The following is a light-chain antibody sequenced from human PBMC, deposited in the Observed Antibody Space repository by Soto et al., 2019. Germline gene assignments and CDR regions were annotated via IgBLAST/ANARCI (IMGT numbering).Light chain of an antibody. V-gene: IGKV1-27*01. CDR2: AAS. J-gene: IGKJ3*01. Sequence: DIQMTQSPSSLSASVGDRVTITCRASQGFRNYLAWYQQKPGKVPKLLISAASTLQSGVPSRFSGSGSGTDFTLTISGLQPEDVATYYCQKYDIAPFTFGPGTKVDLK. CDR3: QKYDIAPFT. CDR1: QGFRNY.